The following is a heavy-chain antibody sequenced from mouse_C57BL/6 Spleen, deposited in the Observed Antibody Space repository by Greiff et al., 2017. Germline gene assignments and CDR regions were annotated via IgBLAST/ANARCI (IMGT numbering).Heavy chain of an antibody. Sequence: EVQLVESGPELVKPGASVKMSCKASGYTFTDYNMHWVKQSHGKSLEWIGYINPNNGGTSYNQKFKGQATLTVNKSSSTAYMELRSLTSEDSAVYYCARTAYYYGSSYYAMDYWGQGTSVTVSS. CDR3: ARTAYYYGSSYYAMDY. CDR2: INPNNGGT. V-gene: IGHV1-22*01. D-gene: IGHD1-1*01. CDR1: GYTFTDYN. J-gene: IGHJ4*01.